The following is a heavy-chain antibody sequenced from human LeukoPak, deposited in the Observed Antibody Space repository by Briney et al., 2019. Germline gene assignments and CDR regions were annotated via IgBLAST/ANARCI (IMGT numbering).Heavy chain of an antibody. Sequence: GGSLRLSCAASGFTFDDYTMHWVRQAPGKGLERVSLISWDGGSTYYADSVKGRFTISRDNSKNSLYLQMNSLRAEDTALYYCAKAARQSLAPFDYWGQGTLVTVSS. V-gene: IGHV3-43*01. CDR2: ISWDGGST. CDR3: AKAARQSLAPFDY. CDR1: GFTFDDYT. D-gene: IGHD6-19*01. J-gene: IGHJ4*02.